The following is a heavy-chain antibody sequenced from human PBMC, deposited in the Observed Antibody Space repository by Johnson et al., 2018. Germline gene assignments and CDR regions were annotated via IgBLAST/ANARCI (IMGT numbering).Heavy chain of an antibody. CDR3: VRNYPFEM. D-gene: IGHD3-10*01. CDR1: GFTFSSHW. J-gene: IGHJ3*02. CDR2: IHADGTGT. V-gene: IGHV3-74*02. Sequence: VQLVESGGGLVQPGGSLRLSCAASGFTFSSHWMQWVRQAPGKGLVWVSHIHADGTGTTYADSVKGRFTISRDNAKNTLYLQMNSLRAEDTAVDYCVRNYPFEMWGQGTMVTVSS.